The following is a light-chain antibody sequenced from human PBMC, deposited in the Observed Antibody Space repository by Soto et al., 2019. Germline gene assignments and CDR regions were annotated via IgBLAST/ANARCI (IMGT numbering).Light chain of an antibody. CDR1: QTIGSD. CDR3: HHYKNFPPYT. J-gene: IGKJ2*01. Sequence: DIVMTQSPATLSVSPGETATLSCRASQTIGSDLAWYQQKPGQTPRLLIFGASNRATGIPARFSGSGSGTDFTLTISNLQSEDFAVYYCHHYKNFPPYTFGQGTKLEIK. CDR2: GAS. V-gene: IGKV3D-15*01.